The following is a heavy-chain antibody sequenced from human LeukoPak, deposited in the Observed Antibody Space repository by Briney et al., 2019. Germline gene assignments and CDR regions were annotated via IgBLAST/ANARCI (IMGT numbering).Heavy chain of an antibody. J-gene: IGHJ5*02. D-gene: IGHD3-3*01. Sequence: GGSLRLSCAASGFTFSSYSMNWVRQAPGKGLEWGSSISSSSISISSAVSVKGRFTISRDNAKNSLYLQMNSLRAEDTAVYYCARDNDFWSGSHGWFDPWGQGTLVTVSS. CDR2: ISSSSISI. CDR3: ARDNDFWSGSHGWFDP. CDR1: GFTFSSYS. V-gene: IGHV3-21*01.